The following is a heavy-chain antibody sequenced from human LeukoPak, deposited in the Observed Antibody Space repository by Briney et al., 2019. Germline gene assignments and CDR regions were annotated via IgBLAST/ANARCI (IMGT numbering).Heavy chain of an antibody. D-gene: IGHD1-26*01. CDR3: TTSKAGATTPFDY. CDR2: IKTKTDGGTT. Sequence: GGSLRLSCAASGFTFSNAWMSWVRQAPGKGLEWVARIKTKTDGGTTDYVAPVKGRFTISRDDSKNTLYLQMNSLKTEDTAVYYCTTSKAGATTPFDYWGQGTLVTVSS. J-gene: IGHJ4*02. CDR1: GFTFSNAW. V-gene: IGHV3-15*01.